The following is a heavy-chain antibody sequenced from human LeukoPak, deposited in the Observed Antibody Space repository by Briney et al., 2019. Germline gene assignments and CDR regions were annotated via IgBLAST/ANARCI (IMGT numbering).Heavy chain of an antibody. CDR2: ISGSGGGT. CDR3: ARDLGRYRNNFFDY. D-gene: IGHD1-26*01. Sequence: GGSLRLSCAASGFTFSSIAMSWVRQAPDKGLEWVSTISGSGGGTYYADSVKGRFTISRDDSKNTLYLQMNSLRADDTAVYYCARDLGRYRNNFFDYWGQGNLVTVSS. J-gene: IGHJ4*02. V-gene: IGHV3-23*01. CDR1: GFTFSSIA.